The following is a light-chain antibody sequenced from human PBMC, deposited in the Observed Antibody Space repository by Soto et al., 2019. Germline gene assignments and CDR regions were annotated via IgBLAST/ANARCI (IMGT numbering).Light chain of an antibody. CDR3: QQYYSYPRT. V-gene: IGKV1-12*01. J-gene: IGKJ4*02. Sequence: DIQMTQSPSSVSTYVGDRVTITCRAGQGSSLWLAWYQQKPGKAPKLLIYAASSLQCGVPSRFSGSGSGTDFTLTISCLQSEDVATYYCQQYYSYPRTFGRGTKVDIK. CDR2: AAS. CDR1: QGSSLW.